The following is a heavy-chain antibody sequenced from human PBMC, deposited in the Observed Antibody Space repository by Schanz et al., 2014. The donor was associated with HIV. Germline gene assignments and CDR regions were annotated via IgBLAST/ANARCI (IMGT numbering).Heavy chain of an antibody. V-gene: IGHV1-8*01. CDR2: MNPNSGNT. D-gene: IGHD5-12*01. CDR3: AREPNYSGFDS. CDR1: GYTFNSHD. Sequence: QVQLVQSGAEVKKPGASVKVSCKASGYTFNSHDINWVRQATGQGLEWMGWMNPNSGNTGYAQKFQGRVTMTRNTSISTAYLELSRLRSDDTAVYYCAREPNYSGFDSWGHGTLVTVSS. J-gene: IGHJ5*01.